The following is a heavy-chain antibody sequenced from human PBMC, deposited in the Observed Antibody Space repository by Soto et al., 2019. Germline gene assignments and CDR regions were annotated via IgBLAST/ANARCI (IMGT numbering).Heavy chain of an antibody. D-gene: IGHD3-22*01. J-gene: IGHJ4*02. CDR2: ISYDGSNK. Sequence: GGSLRLSCAASGFTFSSYAMHWVRQAPGKGLEWVAVISYDGSNKYYADSVKGRFTISRDNSKNTLYLQMNSLRAEDTAVYYCARDQDSPPVKSSGPTTLEYWGQGTLVTVSS. CDR3: ARDQDSPPVKSSGPTTLEY. V-gene: IGHV3-30-3*01. CDR1: GFTFSSYA.